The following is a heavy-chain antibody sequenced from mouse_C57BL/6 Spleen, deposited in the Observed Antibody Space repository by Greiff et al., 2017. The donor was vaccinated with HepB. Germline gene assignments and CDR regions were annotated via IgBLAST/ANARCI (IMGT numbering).Heavy chain of an antibody. CDR2: INPNNGGT. D-gene: IGHD1-1*01. V-gene: IGHV1-18*01. CDR3: ARSEYGSSYVDLDY. Sequence: EVQLQQSGPELVKPGASVKIPCKASGYTFTDYNMDWVKQSHGKSLEWIGDINPNNGGTIYNQKFKGKATLTVDKSSSTAYMELRSLTSEDTAVYYCARSEYGSSYVDLDYWGQGTTLTVSS. CDR1: GYTFTDYN. J-gene: IGHJ2*01.